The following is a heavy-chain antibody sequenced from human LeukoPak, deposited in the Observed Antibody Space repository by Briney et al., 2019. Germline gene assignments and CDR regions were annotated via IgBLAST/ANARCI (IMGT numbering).Heavy chain of an antibody. J-gene: IGHJ3*02. CDR1: GYTFTSYG. CDR3: ARTTVTTFSDAFDI. Sequence: ASVKVSCKASGYTFTSYGISWVRQAPGQGLKWMGWISAYNGKTKYAQKLQGRVTMTTDTSTSTAYMELRSLRSDDTAVYYCARTTVTTFSDAFDIWGQGTMVTVSS. D-gene: IGHD4-17*01. V-gene: IGHV1-18*01. CDR2: ISAYNGKT.